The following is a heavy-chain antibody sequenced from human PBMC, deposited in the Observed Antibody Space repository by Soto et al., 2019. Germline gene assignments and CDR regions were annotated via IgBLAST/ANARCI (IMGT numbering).Heavy chain of an antibody. V-gene: IGHV3-21*01. CDR3: AGASSYGTYYFDY. CDR1: GFTFNSYS. CDR2: ISSSSRYI. D-gene: IGHD5-18*01. J-gene: IGHJ4*02. Sequence: GGSLRLSCAASGFTFNSYSMNWVRQAPGRGLEWVSSISSSSRYIYYADSLKGRFTVSRDNAKNSLYLQMNSLRADDTAVYYCAGASSYGTYYFDYWGQGTLVIVSS.